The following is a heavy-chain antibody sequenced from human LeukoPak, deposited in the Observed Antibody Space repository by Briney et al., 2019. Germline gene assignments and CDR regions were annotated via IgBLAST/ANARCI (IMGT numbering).Heavy chain of an antibody. CDR3: ARDHDWAFDL. CDR2: INHDAEMI. Sequence: GGSLRLSCEGSGFPFASYVMSWVRQAPGKGLEWIAYINHDAEMIFYPDFAKGRFTISRDNAKKSLYLQMNALRYEDTAIYYCARDHDWAFDLWGQGTLVTVSS. D-gene: IGHD3-9*01. CDR1: GFPFASYV. J-gene: IGHJ4*02. V-gene: IGHV3-48*02.